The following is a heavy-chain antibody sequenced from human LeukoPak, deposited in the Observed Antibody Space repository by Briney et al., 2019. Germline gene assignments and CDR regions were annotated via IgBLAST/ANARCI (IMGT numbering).Heavy chain of an antibody. CDR2: ISGSGGST. Sequence: GGSLRLSCAASGFTFSSYAMSWVCQAPGKGLEWVSAISGSGGSTYYADSVKGRFTISRDNSKNTLYLQMNSLRAEDTAVYYCAKGSGYSSSWYYPDYWGQGTLVTVSS. J-gene: IGHJ4*02. D-gene: IGHD6-13*01. CDR3: AKGSGYSSSWYYPDY. CDR1: GFTFSSYA. V-gene: IGHV3-23*01.